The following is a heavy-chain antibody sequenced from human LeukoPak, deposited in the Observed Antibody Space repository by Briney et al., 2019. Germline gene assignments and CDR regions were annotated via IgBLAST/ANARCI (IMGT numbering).Heavy chain of an antibody. CDR2: IYHSGRT. CDR1: GYSISSGYY. V-gene: IGHV4-38-2*02. Sequence: SETLSLTCTVSGYSISSGYYWGWIRPPPGKRLEWIGIIYHSGRTFYNPSLKSRVTISGDTSKNQFSLKLTSVTAADTAVYYCASRKYSSGSRWGQGTLVTVSS. D-gene: IGHD5-18*01. CDR3: ASRKYSSGSR. J-gene: IGHJ4*02.